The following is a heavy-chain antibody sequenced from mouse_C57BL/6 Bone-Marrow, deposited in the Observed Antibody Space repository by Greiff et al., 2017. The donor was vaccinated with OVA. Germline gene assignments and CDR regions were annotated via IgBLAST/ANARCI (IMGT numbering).Heavy chain of an antibody. Sequence: QVHVKQPGAELVKPGASVKLSCKASGYTFTSYWMHWVKQRPGRGLEWIGRIAPNSGGTKYNEKFKSKATLTVDKPSSTAYMQLSSLTSEDSAVYYCARHYSNYLAWFAYWGQGTLVTVSA. V-gene: IGHV1-72*01. CDR2: IAPNSGGT. CDR3: ARHYSNYLAWFAY. CDR1: GYTFTSYW. D-gene: IGHD2-5*01. J-gene: IGHJ3*01.